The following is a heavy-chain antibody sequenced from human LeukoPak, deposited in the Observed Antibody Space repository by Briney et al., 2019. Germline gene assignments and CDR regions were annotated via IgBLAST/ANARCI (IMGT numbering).Heavy chain of an antibody. Sequence: GRSLRLSCAASGFTFNTYAMHWVRQAPGKGLEWVSAISGSGGSTYYADSVKGRFIISRDNSKNTLYLQMNSLRAEDTAVYYCAKGDRAGDYYFDYWGQGTLVTVSS. CDR2: ISGSGGST. J-gene: IGHJ4*02. CDR3: AKGDRAGDYYFDY. V-gene: IGHV3-23*01. CDR1: GFTFNTYA. D-gene: IGHD7-27*01.